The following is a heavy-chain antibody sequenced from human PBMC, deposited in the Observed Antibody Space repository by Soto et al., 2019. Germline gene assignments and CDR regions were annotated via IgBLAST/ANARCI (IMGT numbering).Heavy chain of an antibody. J-gene: IGHJ5*02. CDR1: GYTLNFYY. CDR2: INPNSGGT. Sequence: GAAVKVSCKDSGYTLNFYYMHWLQPANRQGLEWMGWINPNSGGTNYAQKFQGWVTMTRDTSISTAYMELSSLRSEDTAVFYCARVFSDWNDARWFDPGGTGILVT. V-gene: IGHV1-2*04. D-gene: IGHD1-1*01. CDR3: ARVFSDWNDARWFDP.